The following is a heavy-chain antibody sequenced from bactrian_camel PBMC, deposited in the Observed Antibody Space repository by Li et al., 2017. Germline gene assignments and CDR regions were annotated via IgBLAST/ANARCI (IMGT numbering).Heavy chain of an antibody. Sequence: QLVESGGGLVQPGGSPRLSCATSGFTVSSYDMGWVRQAPGKELEWVSGINKAGTLTYYTDSVKGRFIISRDNAKNTLYLQLNSLKSEDTAVYYCAADRRPLLARTLVSAYYSYWGQGTQVTVS. J-gene: IGHJ4*01. CDR3: AADRRPLLARTLVSAYYSY. CDR1: GFTVSSYD. V-gene: IGHV3S40*01. CDR2: INKAGTLT. D-gene: IGHD3*01.